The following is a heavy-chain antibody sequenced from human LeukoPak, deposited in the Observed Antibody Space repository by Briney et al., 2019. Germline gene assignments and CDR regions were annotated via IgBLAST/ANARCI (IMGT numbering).Heavy chain of an antibody. Sequence: ASVKVSCKVSGYTLTELSMHWVRQAPGKGLEWMGWISAYNGNTNYAQKLQGRVTMTTDTSTSTAYMELRSLRSDDTAVYYCALPPGCSSTSCYTKAGYFQHWGQGTLVTVSS. J-gene: IGHJ1*01. CDR3: ALPPGCSSTSCYTKAGYFQH. CDR1: GYTLTELS. V-gene: IGHV1-18*01. D-gene: IGHD2-2*02. CDR2: ISAYNGNT.